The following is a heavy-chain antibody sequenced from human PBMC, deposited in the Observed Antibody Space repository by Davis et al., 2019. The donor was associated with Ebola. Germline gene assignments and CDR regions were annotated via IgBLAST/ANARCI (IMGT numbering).Heavy chain of an antibody. CDR1: GFTFSSYA. J-gene: IGHJ6*02. CDR2: ISYDGSNK. V-gene: IGHV3-30-3*01. D-gene: IGHD3-10*01. Sequence: GESLEISCAASGFTFSSYAMHWVRQAPGKGLEWVAVISYDGSNKYYADSVKGRFTISRDNSKNTLYLQMNSLRAEDTAVYYCARDRVRGVIKTYGMDVWGQGTTVTVSS. CDR3: ARDRVRGVIKTYGMDV.